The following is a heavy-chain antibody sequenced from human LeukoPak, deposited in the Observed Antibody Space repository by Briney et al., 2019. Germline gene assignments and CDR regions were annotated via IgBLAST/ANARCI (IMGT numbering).Heavy chain of an antibody. V-gene: IGHV4-34*01. Sequence: SETLSLTCAVYGGSFSGYYWSWIRQPPGKGLEWIGEINHSGSTNYNPPLKSRVTISVDTSKNQFSLKLNSVTAADTAVYYCARDSNNWDNWGQGTLVTVSS. CDR2: INHSGST. CDR1: GGSFSGYY. D-gene: IGHD1-1*01. J-gene: IGHJ4*02. CDR3: ARDSNNWDN.